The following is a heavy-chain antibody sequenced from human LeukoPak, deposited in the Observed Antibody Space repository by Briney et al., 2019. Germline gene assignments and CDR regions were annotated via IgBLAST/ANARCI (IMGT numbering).Heavy chain of an antibody. J-gene: IGHJ4*02. CDR2: IYYSGST. CDR1: GGSISSYY. V-gene: IGHV4-59*01. D-gene: IGHD2-2*01. CDR3: ARGVYCSSTSCSDY. Sequence: PSETLSLTCTVSGGSISSYYWSWIRQPPGKGLEWIGYIYYSGSTNYNPSLKSRVTISVDTSKNQFSLKLSSVTAADTAVYYCARGVYCSSTSCSDYWGQGTLVTLSS.